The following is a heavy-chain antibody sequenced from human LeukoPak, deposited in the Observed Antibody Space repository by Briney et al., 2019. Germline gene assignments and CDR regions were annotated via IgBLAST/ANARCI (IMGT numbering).Heavy chain of an antibody. D-gene: IGHD2-15*01. J-gene: IGHJ3*02. CDR1: GFTFKLYW. V-gene: IGHV3-74*01. Sequence: GGSLRLSCAASGFTFKLYWMHWVRQVPGKRPVWVSRINDDGSDTIYADSVRGRFTISRDDAKNSLSLQMNGLRPEDSAFYFCAKDVEVGVGHDAFDMWGQGTLVTVSS. CDR2: INDDGSDT. CDR3: AKDVEVGVGHDAFDM.